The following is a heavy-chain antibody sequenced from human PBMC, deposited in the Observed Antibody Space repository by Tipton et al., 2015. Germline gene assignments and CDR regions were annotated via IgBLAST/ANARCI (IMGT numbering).Heavy chain of an antibody. Sequence: QSGAEVKKPGASVKISCKTSGYTFTSFGVSWVRQAPGQGLEWMGWVSPYNGNTNYSQNFQGRVTMTTDTSTSTAYMELRSLMSDDSAVYYCARDRGSCSGGSCYHGSDSWGQGTLVTVSS. CDR2: VSPYNGNT. CDR1: GYTFTSFG. V-gene: IGHV1-18*01. CDR3: ARDRGSCSGGSCYHGSDS. D-gene: IGHD2-15*01. J-gene: IGHJ5*01.